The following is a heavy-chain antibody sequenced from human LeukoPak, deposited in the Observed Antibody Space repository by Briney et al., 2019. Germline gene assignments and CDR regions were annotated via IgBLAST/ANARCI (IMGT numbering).Heavy chain of an antibody. CDR2: ISSSGSTI. CDR3: ARDPPRPLAMATITYDY. CDR1: GFTFSSYE. J-gene: IGHJ4*02. Sequence: PGGSLRLSCAASGFTFSSYEMNWVRQAPGKGLEWVSYISSSGSTIYYADSVKGRFTISRDNAKNSLYLQMNSLRAEDTAVYYCARDPPRPLAMATITYDYWGQGTLVTVSP. V-gene: IGHV3-48*03. D-gene: IGHD5-24*01.